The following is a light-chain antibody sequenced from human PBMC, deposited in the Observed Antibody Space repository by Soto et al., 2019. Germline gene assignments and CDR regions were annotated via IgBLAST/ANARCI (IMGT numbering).Light chain of an antibody. CDR1: QSISSY. Sequence: DIQMTQSPSSLSASVVDRVTITCRASQSISSYLNWYQQKPGKAPNLLIHAAFNLQSGVPSRFSGSGSGTDFTLTISCLQSEDFATYYCQQYYSYPWTFGQGTKVDIK. V-gene: IGKV1-39*01. J-gene: IGKJ1*01. CDR2: AAF. CDR3: QQYYSYPWT.